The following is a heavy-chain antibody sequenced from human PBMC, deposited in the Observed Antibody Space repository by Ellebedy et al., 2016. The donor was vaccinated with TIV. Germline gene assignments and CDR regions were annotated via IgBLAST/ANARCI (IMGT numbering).Heavy chain of an antibody. CDR1: GYTFTSYY. CDR2: INPSGGRT. J-gene: IGHJ4*02. V-gene: IGHV1-46*01. CDR3: AIRYSSGWSLDY. Sequence: ASVKVSCXASGYTFTSYYMHWVRQAPGQGLEWMGIINPSGGRTSYAQKFQGRVTMTRDTSTSTVYMELSSLRSEDTAMYYCAIRYSSGWSLDYWGQGTLVTVSS. D-gene: IGHD6-19*01.